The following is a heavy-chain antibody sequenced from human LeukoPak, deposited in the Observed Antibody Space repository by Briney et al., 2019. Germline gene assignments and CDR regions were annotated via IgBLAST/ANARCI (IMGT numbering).Heavy chain of an antibody. V-gene: IGHV4-39*01. CDR1: GGSISSSPYY. D-gene: IGHD1-1*01. CDR2: IYYSGST. J-gene: IGHJ5*02. Sequence: PSETLSLTCTVSGGSISSSPYYWGWIRQPPGKGLEWIGTIYYSGSTYYNPSLKSRVTISVDTSKNQFSLKLTSVTAADTAVYYCARPVPSRLGWFDPWGQGTLVTVSS. CDR3: ARPVPSRLGWFDP.